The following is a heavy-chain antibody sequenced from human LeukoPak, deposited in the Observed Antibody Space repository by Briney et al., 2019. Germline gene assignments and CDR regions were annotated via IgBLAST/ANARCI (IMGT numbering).Heavy chain of an antibody. Sequence: GASVKVSCRASGYTFPSYGISWVRQAPGQGLEWMGWISANNGNTNYAQKFQGRVTMTTDPFTTTAYMELRSLKSDDTAVYYCARVPITIFGVVVKGFDYWGQGTLVTVSS. CDR3: ARVPITIFGVVVKGFDY. V-gene: IGHV1-18*01. J-gene: IGHJ4*02. CDR1: GYTFPSYG. CDR2: ISANNGNT. D-gene: IGHD3-3*01.